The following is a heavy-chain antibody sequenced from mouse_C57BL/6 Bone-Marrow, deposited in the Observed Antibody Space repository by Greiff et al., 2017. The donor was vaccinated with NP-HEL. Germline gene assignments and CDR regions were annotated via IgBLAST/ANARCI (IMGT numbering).Heavy chain of an antibody. Sequence: DVHLVESGEGLVKPGGSLKLSCAASGFTFSSYAMSWVRQTPEKRLEWVAYISSGGDYIYYADTVKGRFTISRDNARNTLYLQMSSLKSEDTAMYYCTRDLWYWYFDVWGTGTTVTVSS. V-gene: IGHV5-9-1*02. D-gene: IGHD1-1*02. CDR1: GFTFSSYA. CDR3: TRDLWYWYFDV. CDR2: ISSGGDYI. J-gene: IGHJ1*03.